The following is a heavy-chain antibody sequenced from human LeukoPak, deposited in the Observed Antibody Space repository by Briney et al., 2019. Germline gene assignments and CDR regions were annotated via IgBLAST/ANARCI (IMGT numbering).Heavy chain of an antibody. D-gene: IGHD3-22*01. Sequence: ASVKVSCKASGYTFTSYDINWVRQATGQGLEWMGWMNPNSGSTGYAQKFQGRVTITRNTSISTAYMELSSLRSEDTAVYYCARVPIYDSSPEGYWGQGTLVTVSS. J-gene: IGHJ4*02. CDR1: GYTFTSYD. CDR3: ARVPIYDSSPEGY. V-gene: IGHV1-8*03. CDR2: MNPNSGST.